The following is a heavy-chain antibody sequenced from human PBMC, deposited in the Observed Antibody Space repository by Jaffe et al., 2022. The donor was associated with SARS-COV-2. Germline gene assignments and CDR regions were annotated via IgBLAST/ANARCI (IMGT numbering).Heavy chain of an antibody. V-gene: IGHV4-34*01. D-gene: IGHD1-26*01. CDR1: GGSFSGYY. CDR3: ARASYGQIFGY. J-gene: IGHJ4*02. Sequence: QVQLQQWGAGLLKPSETLSLTCAVYGGSFSGYYWSWIRQPPGKGLEWIGEINHSGSTNYNPSLKSRVTISVDTSKNQFSLKLSSVTAADTAVYYCARASYGQIFGYWGQGTLVTVSS. CDR2: INHSGST.